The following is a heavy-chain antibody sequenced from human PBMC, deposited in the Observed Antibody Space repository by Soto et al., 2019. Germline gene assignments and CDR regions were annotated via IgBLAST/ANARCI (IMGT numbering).Heavy chain of an antibody. V-gene: IGHV4-59*04. CDR3: ARRPSDYDSSGYHLDY. CDR1: GGSISSHY. D-gene: IGHD3-22*01. J-gene: IGHJ4*02. CDR2: IYYSGST. Sequence: LSLTCTVSGGSISSHYWSWIRQPPGQGLEWIGYIYYSGSTYYNPSLKSRVTISVDTSKNQFSLKLSSVTAADTAVYYCARRPSDYDSSGYHLDYWGQGTLVTVSS.